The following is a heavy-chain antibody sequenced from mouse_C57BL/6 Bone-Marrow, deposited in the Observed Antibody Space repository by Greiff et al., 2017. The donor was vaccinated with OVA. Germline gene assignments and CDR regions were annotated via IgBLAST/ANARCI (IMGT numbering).Heavy chain of an antibody. CDR3: ASPYDGYSYAMDY. J-gene: IGHJ4*01. CDR2: ISPGSGST. CDR1: GYTFTSYW. D-gene: IGHD2-3*01. Sequence: QVQLKQPGAELVKPGASVKMSCKASGYTFTSYWITWVKQRPGQGLEWIGDISPGSGSTNYNEKFKSKATLTVDTSSSTAYMQLSSLTSEDSAVYYCASPYDGYSYAMDYWGQGTSVTVSS. V-gene: IGHV1-55*01.